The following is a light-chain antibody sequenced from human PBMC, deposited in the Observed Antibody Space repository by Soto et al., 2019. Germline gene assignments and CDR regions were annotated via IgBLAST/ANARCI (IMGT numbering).Light chain of an antibody. Sequence: EIVMTQSPATLSVSPGESATLTCRASQSINRYLAWYVQKPGQAPRRVVYGASTWATGLPPRFTGSGSGTEFTLTTSGLQSEDFAVYYCQQYKSWPITFGQGTLLENK. V-gene: IGKV3D-15*01. CDR3: QQYKSWPIT. CDR1: QSINRY. CDR2: GAS. J-gene: IGKJ5*01.